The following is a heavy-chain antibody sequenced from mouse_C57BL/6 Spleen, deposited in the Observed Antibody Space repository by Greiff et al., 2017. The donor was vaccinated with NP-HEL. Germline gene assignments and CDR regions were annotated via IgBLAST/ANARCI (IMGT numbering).Heavy chain of an antibody. CDR3: ARRGMVTTSDFDY. J-gene: IGHJ2*01. CDR2: INPYNGGT. D-gene: IGHD2-2*01. Sequence: EVQLQQSGPVLVKPGASVKMSCKASGYTFTDYYMNWVKQSHGKSLEWIGVINPYNGGTSYNQKFKGKATLTVDKSSSTAYMELNSLTSEDSAVYYCARRGMVTTSDFDYWGQGTTLTVSS. V-gene: IGHV1-19*01. CDR1: GYTFTDYY.